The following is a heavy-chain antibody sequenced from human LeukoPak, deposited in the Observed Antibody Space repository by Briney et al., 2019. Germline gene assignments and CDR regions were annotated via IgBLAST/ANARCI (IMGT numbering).Heavy chain of an antibody. CDR1: GFTFSSYS. CDR2: FNSGGITI. Sequence: GGPLRFSCAASGFTFSSYSRSWIRQAPGKGWEGVSYFNSGGITIDYADSVKGRFTISRDNGKNSLYMQMNSLRAEDTAVYYCARDRYYDSSGLFGYWGQGTLVTVSS. CDR3: ARDRYYDSSGLFGY. J-gene: IGHJ4*02. V-gene: IGHV3-48*04. D-gene: IGHD3-22*01.